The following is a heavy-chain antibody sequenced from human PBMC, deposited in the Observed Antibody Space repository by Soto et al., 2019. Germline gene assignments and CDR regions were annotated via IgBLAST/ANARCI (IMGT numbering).Heavy chain of an antibody. CDR2: ISTSGKDT. J-gene: IGHJ4*02. CDR1: GFSVSSQA. V-gene: IGHV3-23*01. D-gene: IGHD3-22*01. Sequence: GGSLRLSCAPSGFSVSSQAMTWVRQPPGKGLEWVAAISTSGKDTFYGDSVKGRFTISRDSSNNIVYLQMNSLRAEDTAVYYCAKGNLYNFLSGSHYWGQGTLVTVSS. CDR3: AKGNLYNFLSGSHY.